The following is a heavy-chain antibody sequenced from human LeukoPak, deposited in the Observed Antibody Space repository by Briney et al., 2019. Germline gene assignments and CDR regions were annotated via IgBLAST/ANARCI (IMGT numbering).Heavy chain of an antibody. CDR3: SKGVVPDSGWDLDY. V-gene: IGHV3-23*05. CDR1: GFSFSTYS. CDR2: IYNSGSKT. D-gene: IGHD6-19*01. Sequence: PGGSLRLSCTASGFSFSTYSMTWVRQGPGKGLEGVSSIYNSGSKTFYADSVKGRFTISRDTSKNTLYLQMNSLTAEDTAIYYCSKGVVPDSGWDLDYWGQGTLVTVSS. J-gene: IGHJ4*02.